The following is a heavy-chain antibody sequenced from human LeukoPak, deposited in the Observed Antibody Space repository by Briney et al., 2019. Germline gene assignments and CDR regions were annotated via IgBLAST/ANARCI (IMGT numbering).Heavy chain of an antibody. CDR3: ASAREYCGSAECYEYFQH. J-gene: IGHJ1*01. CDR2: IYSGGST. D-gene: IGHD2-21*01. Sequence: GGSLRLSCAASGFTVGTNSMSWVRQSPGKGLEWLSVIYSGGSTYYADSVNGRFTISRDNSRNTLFLQMNSLRAEDTALYYCASAREYCGSAECYEYFQHWGQGTLVTVSS. CDR1: GFTVGTNS. V-gene: IGHV3-53*01.